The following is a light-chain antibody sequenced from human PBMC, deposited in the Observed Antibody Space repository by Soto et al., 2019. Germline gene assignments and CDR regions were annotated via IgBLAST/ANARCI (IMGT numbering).Light chain of an antibody. CDR3: CSYAGSYTEL. CDR2: DVT. V-gene: IGLV2-11*01. J-gene: IGLJ2*01. Sequence: QSALTQPRSVSGSPGQSVTISCTGTSNDVGYYNYVSWYRQHPGKAPQLMIYDVTKRPPGVPDRFSGSKSGNTASLTISGLHAEDEADYYCCSYAGSYTELFGGGTKLTVL. CDR1: SNDVGYYNY.